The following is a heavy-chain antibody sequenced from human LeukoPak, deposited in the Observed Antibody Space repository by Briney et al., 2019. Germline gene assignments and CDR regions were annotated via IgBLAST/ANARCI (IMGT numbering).Heavy chain of an antibody. CDR3: ARAEYYDSSGCPGDY. D-gene: IGHD3-22*01. Sequence: ASVKVSCTASGYTFTGYYMHWVRQAPGQGLEWMGWINPNSGGTNYAQKFQGRVTMTRDTSISTAYMELSRLRSDDTAVYYCARAEYYDSSGCPGDYWGQGTLVTVSS. CDR1: GYTFTGYY. CDR2: INPNSGGT. V-gene: IGHV1-2*02. J-gene: IGHJ4*02.